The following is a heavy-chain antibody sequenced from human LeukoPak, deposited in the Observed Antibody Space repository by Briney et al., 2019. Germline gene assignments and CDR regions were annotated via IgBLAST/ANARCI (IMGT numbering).Heavy chain of an antibody. J-gene: IGHJ6*03. V-gene: IGHV1-69*05. Sequence: GAPVKVSCKASGGTFSSYAISWVRQAPGQGLEWMGGIIPIFGTANYAQKFQGRVTMTRNTSISTAYMELSSLRSEDTAVYYCARRIMGIAAAGNYYNYMDVWGKGTTVTVSS. D-gene: IGHD6-13*01. CDR2: IIPIFGTA. CDR3: ARRIMGIAAAGNYYNYMDV. CDR1: GGTFSSYA.